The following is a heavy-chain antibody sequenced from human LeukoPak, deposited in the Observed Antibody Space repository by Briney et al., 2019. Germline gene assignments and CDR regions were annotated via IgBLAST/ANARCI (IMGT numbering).Heavy chain of an antibody. J-gene: IGHJ6*03. D-gene: IGHD6-13*01. CDR3: ARDRGIAAPMDV. CDR2: IYSGGST. V-gene: IGHV3-66*02. Sequence: GGSLRLSCAASGFTVSSNYMSWVRQAPGKGLGWVSVIYSGGSTYYADSVKGRFTIPRDNSKNTLYLQMNSLRAEDTAVYYCARDRGIAAPMDVWGKGTTVTVSS. CDR1: GFTVSSNY.